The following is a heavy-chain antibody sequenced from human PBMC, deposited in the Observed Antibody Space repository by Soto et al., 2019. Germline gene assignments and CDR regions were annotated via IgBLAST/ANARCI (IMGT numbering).Heavy chain of an antibody. V-gene: IGHV4-4*07. CDR3: ARGAAAGVDYGMDV. Sequence: QVRLQESGPGLVKAWETLSLTCSVSGGSMTGYYWSWIRQPDGKGLEWIGRIYRSGHTNYNPSLKSRVTMSVDTSKNKFSLKVSSVAAADTAVYFCARGAAAGVDYGMDVWGQGTTVTVSS. CDR2: IYRSGHT. D-gene: IGHD6-13*01. CDR1: GGSMTGYY. J-gene: IGHJ6*02.